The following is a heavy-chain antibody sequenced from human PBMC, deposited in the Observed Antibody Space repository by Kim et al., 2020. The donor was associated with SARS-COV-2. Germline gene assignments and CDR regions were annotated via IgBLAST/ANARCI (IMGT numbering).Heavy chain of an antibody. CDR3: AKDSIAAAGTFISYGMDV. CDR2: ISWNSGSI. V-gene: IGHV3-9*01. CDR1: GFTFDDYA. D-gene: IGHD6-13*01. Sequence: GGSLRLSCAASGFTFDDYAMHWVRQAPGKGLEWVSGISWNSGSIGYADSVKGRFTISRDNAKNSLYLQMNSLRAEDTALYYCAKDSIAAAGTFISYGMDVWGQGTTVTVSS. J-gene: IGHJ6*02.